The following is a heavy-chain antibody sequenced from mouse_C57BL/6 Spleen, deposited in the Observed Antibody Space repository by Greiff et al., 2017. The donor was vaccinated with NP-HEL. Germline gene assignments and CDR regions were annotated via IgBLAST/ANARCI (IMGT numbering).Heavy chain of an antibody. CDR1: GFTFSDYG. CDR2: ISSGSSTI. J-gene: IGHJ2*01. V-gene: IGHV5-17*01. CDR3: ARFPNWDY. Sequence: DVKLQESGGGLVKPGGSLKLSCAASGFTFSDYGMHWVRQAPEKGLEWVAYISSGSSTIYYADTVKGRFTISRDNAKNTLFLQMTSLRSEDTAMYYCARFPNWDYWGQGTTLTVSS. D-gene: IGHD4-1*02.